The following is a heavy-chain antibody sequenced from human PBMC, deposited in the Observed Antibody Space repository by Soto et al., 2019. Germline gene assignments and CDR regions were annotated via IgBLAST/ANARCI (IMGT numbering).Heavy chain of an antibody. CDR2: INPGESN. J-gene: IGHJ1*01. CDR3: AREGPPIRAHNPPEYFQH. V-gene: IGHV4-34*01. Sequence: SETLSHTCAGYGGSFSGHYLSWIRLPPGEGLEWIGEINPGESNNYNPSIKNRVTISVDTTKNQFSLKLSSVTAADTAVYYCAREGPPIRAHNPPEYFQHWGQGTPVTVSS. CDR1: GGSFSGHY.